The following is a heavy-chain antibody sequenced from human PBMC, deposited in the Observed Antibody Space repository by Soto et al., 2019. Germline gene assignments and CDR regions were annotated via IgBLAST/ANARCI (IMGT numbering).Heavy chain of an antibody. D-gene: IGHD4-17*01. J-gene: IGHJ4*02. Sequence: GGSLRLSFGVSGFTFTNYSMSWVPQAPGEGVEWVSGISGSGGATFYADSVKGRFTISRDNSNNTLHLQMNSLRAEDTAIYYCAKDVNGLYGDYLANYFDYWGQGTQVTVSS. CDR1: GFTFTNYS. V-gene: IGHV3-23*01. CDR2: ISGSGGAT. CDR3: AKDVNGLYGDYLANYFDY.